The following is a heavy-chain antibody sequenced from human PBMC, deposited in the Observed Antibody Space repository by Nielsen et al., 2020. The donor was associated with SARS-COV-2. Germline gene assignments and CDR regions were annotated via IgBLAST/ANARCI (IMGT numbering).Heavy chain of an antibody. Sequence: SETLSLTCAVSGGSFSSNDWWTWVRQSPGKGLEWIGEVSHSGSINSNPSLKSRVTLSMDKSKRQFSLRLTSVSAADTAVYFCARGDLVVVPSPILGLGPFFYYFYLDVWGKGTTVIVSS. CDR1: GGSFSSNDW. CDR3: ARGDLVVVPSPILGLGPFFYYFYLDV. CDR2: VSHSGSI. J-gene: IGHJ6*03. V-gene: IGHV4-4*02. D-gene: IGHD2-2*01.